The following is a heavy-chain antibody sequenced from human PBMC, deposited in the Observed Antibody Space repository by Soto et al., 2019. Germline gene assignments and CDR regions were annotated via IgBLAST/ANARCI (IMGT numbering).Heavy chain of an antibody. Sequence: QLQLQESGPGLVKPSETLSLTCTVSGGSISSSSYYWGWIRQPPGKGLEWIGSIYYSGSTYDNPYIKSTVTIPVDTSKTPFTLKLSAVPAADTAVYYCARHTPAISISDHWGQGTLVTVSS. D-gene: IGHD2-15*01. CDR3: ARHTPAISISDH. CDR2: IYYSGST. J-gene: IGHJ4*02. CDR1: GGSISSSSYY. V-gene: IGHV4-39*01.